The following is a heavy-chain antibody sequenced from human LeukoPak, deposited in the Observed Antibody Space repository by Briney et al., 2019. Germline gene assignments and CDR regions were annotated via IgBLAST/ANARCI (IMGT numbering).Heavy chain of an antibody. CDR1: GGSISSYY. D-gene: IGHD3-16*01. Sequence: SETLSLTCTVSGGSISSYYWSWIRQPPGKGLEWIGYIYYSGSTNYNPSLKSRVTISVDTSKNQFSLKLSSVTAADTAVYYCAREMSMGAANWFDPWGQGTLVTVSS. CDR2: IYYSGST. V-gene: IGHV4-59*12. J-gene: IGHJ5*02. CDR3: AREMSMGAANWFDP.